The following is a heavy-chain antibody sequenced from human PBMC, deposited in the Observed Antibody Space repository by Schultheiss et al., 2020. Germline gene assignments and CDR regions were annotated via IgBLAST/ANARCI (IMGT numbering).Heavy chain of an antibody. CDR3: AKDRISGSGGYALDA. D-gene: IGHD3-10*01. V-gene: IGHV3-48*01. CDR1: GFTVSSNY. CDR2: IRSSSSTI. Sequence: GGSLRLSCAASGFTVSSNYMSWVRQAPGKGLEWVSYIRSSSSTIYYADSVKGRFTISRDNSKNTLYLQLNTLRAEGTAVYYCAKDRISGSGGYALDAWGQGTTVTVSS. J-gene: IGHJ6*02.